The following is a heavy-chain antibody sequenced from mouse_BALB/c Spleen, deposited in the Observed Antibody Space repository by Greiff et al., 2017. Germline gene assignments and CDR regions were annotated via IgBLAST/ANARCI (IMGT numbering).Heavy chain of an antibody. CDR1: GFNIKDTY. CDR2: IDPANGNT. Sequence: VQLKQSGAELVKPGASVKLSCTASGFNIKDTYMHWVKQRPEQGLEWIGRIDPANGNTKYDPKFQGKATITADTSSNTAYLQLSSLTSEDTAVYYCARKYGNLFHYAMDYWGQGTSVTVSS. V-gene: IGHV14-3*02. CDR3: ARKYGNLFHYAMDY. D-gene: IGHD2-10*02. J-gene: IGHJ4*01.